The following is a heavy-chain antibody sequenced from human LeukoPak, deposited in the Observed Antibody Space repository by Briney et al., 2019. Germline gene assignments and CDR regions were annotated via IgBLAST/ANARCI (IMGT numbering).Heavy chain of an antibody. Sequence: GGSLRLSCAASGFTFSSYAMSWVRQAPGKGLEWVSAISGSGGSAYYADSVKGRFTISRDNSKNTLYLQMNSLRAEDTAVYYCAKDPSVAYYYDSSINWGQGTLVTVSS. V-gene: IGHV3-23*01. CDR2: ISGSGGSA. CDR3: AKDPSVAYYYDSSIN. CDR1: GFTFSSYA. J-gene: IGHJ4*02. D-gene: IGHD3-22*01.